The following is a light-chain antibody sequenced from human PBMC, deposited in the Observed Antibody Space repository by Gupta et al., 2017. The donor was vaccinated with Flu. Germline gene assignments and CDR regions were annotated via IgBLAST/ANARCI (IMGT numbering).Light chain of an antibody. V-gene: IGKV3-20*01. CDR2: GAS. CDR1: QSLSTPS. Sequence: ATLFCSASQSLSTPSVAGYQQKPGQGPRLLIYGASRRATGIPNRFSGSGSGTGFTLSISRLEPEDFAVYYCQQYGASPPRYTFGQGTKLEIK. CDR3: QQYGASPPRYT. J-gene: IGKJ2*01.